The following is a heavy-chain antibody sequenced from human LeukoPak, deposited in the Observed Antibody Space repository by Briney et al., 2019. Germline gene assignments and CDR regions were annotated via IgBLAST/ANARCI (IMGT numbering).Heavy chain of an antibody. CDR1: GFNFSAYA. CDR2: ITSRSTTI. J-gene: IGHJ3*02. D-gene: IGHD6-13*01. Sequence: GGSLRLSCTGSGFNFSAYAMNWVRQAPGKGLEWVSFITSRSTTIYYADSAKGRFTISRDNSKNTLYLQMNSLRAEDTAVYYCARDGAAGENDAFDIWGQGTMVTVSS. V-gene: IGHV3-48*01. CDR3: ARDGAAGENDAFDI.